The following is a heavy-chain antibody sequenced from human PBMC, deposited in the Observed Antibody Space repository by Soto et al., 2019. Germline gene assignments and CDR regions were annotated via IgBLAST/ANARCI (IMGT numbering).Heavy chain of an antibody. D-gene: IGHD3-22*01. CDR3: ARVFTLIPNWFAP. J-gene: IGHJ5*02. Sequence: LSLTCTVSGGSISRGDYYWSWIRQPPGKGLEWIGYIYYSGSTYYNPSLKSRVTISVDTSKNQFSLKLTSVTAADTAVYYCARVFTLIPNWFAPWGQGTLVTVPQ. V-gene: IGHV4-30-4*01. CDR1: GGSISRGDYY. CDR2: IYYSGST.